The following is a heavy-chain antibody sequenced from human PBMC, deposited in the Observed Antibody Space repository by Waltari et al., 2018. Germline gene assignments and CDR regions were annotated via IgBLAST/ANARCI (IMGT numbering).Heavy chain of an antibody. CDR2: IIPIFGTA. J-gene: IGHJ3*02. Sequence: QVQLVQSGAEVKKPGSSVTVSCTASGGTFSSYAISWVRQDPGQGLEWMGGIIPIFGTANYAQKFQGRVTITADESTSTAYMELSSLRSEDTAVYYCARVRRGYSYGYSAFDIWGQGTMVTVSS. D-gene: IGHD5-18*01. CDR1: GGTFSSYA. V-gene: IGHV1-69*01. CDR3: ARVRRGYSYGYSAFDI.